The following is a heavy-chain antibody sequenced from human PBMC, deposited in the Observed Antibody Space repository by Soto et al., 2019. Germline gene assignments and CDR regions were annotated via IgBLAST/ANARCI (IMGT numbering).Heavy chain of an antibody. V-gene: IGHV3-33*01. CDR1: GFTFSSYA. D-gene: IGHD6-19*01. Sequence: PWGSLRLSCAASGFTFSSYAMHWVRQAPGKGLEWVAVIWYDGSDKYYADSVKGRFTISRDNSKNTLYLQMNSLRPEDTAVFYCARDSSIPVAEYYFDYWGQGTLVTVSS. CDR2: IWYDGSDK. CDR3: ARDSSIPVAEYYFDY. J-gene: IGHJ4*02.